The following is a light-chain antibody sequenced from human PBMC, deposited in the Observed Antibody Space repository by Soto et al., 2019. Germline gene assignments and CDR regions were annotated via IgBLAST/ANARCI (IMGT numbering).Light chain of an antibody. CDR3: HQRSTWPFT. CDR1: QSLSSSY. CDR2: GVS. V-gene: IGKV3D-20*02. Sequence: EIVLTQSPGTLSLSPGERATLSCRASQSLSSSYLAWFQQKPGQAPRLLIYGVSSRAIGIPDRFSGSGSGTDFTLTISSLEPEDFAVYYCHQRSTWPFTFGPGTKVDIK. J-gene: IGKJ3*01.